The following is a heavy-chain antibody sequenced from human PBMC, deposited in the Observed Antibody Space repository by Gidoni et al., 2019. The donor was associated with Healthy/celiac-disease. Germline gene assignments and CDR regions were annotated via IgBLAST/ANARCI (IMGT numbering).Heavy chain of an antibody. J-gene: IGHJ4*02. D-gene: IGHD5-12*01. V-gene: IGHV3-30*18. Sequence: EWVAVISYDGSNKYYADSVKGRFTISRDNSKNTLYLQMNSLRAEDTAVYYCAKAHSGYDYAIQALDYWGQGTLVTVSS. CDR2: ISYDGSNK. CDR3: AKAHSGYDYAIQALDY.